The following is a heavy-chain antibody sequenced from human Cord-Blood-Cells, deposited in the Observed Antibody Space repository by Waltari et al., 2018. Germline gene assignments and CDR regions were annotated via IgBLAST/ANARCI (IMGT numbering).Heavy chain of an antibody. D-gene: IGHD4-17*01. V-gene: IGHV3-21*01. CDR2: ISSSSSYI. J-gene: IGHJ4*02. CDR1: GFTFSSYG. CDR3: ARGGDYGDYPDY. Sequence: EVQLVESGGGLVKPGGSLRLSCAASGFTFSSYGMNWVRQAPGKGLEWVSSISSSSSYIYYADSVKGRFTISRDNAKNSLYLQMNSLRAEDTAVYYCARGGDYGDYPDYWGQGTLVTVSS.